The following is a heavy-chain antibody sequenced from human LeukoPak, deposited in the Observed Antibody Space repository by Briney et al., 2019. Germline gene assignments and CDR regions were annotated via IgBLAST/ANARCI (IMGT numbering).Heavy chain of an antibody. V-gene: IGHV3-21*06. CDR1: GFTFSSYS. CDR3: ATDRSWGGFDN. J-gene: IGHJ4*02. Sequence: GGSLRLSCAASGFTFSSYSMNWVRQAPGKGLEWVSSISSSSSYIYYADSVKGQFTVSRDNAKNTLYLQLNSLSVEVTAIYYCATDRSWGGFDNWGQGTLVTVSS. CDR2: ISSSSSYI. D-gene: IGHD3-16*01.